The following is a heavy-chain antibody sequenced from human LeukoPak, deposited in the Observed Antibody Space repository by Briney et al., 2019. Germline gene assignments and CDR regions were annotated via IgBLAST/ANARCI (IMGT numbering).Heavy chain of an antibody. J-gene: IGHJ1*01. CDR1: GFTFSSYA. D-gene: IGHD3-22*01. Sequence: AGGSLRLSCAASGFTFSSYAMSWVRQAPGKGLEWVSAISGSGGSTYYADSVKGRFTISRDNSKNTLYLQMNSLRAEDTAVYYCAKDRLPHYYDSSGYLFQHWGQGTLVTVSS. CDR2: ISGSGGST. CDR3: AKDRLPHYYDSSGYLFQH. V-gene: IGHV3-23*01.